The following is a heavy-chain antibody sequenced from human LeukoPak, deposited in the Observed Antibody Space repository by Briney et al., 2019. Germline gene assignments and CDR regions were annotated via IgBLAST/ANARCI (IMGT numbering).Heavy chain of an antibody. CDR3: ARGHYGLDV. CDR2: INQDESEK. V-gene: IGHV3-7*03. J-gene: IGHJ6*02. Sequence: GGSLRLSCEASGFTLSSHWMSWVRQAPGKGLEWVAHINQDESEKSYVDSAKGRFTISRDNGENSLYLQMSSLRVEDTGVYHCARGHYGLDVWGQGTTVTVSS. CDR1: GFTLSSHW.